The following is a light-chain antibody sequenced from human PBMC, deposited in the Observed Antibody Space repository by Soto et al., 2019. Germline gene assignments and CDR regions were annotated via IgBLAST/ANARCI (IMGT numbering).Light chain of an antibody. J-gene: IGKJ2*01. CDR3: LHHNGYPPV. CDR1: QHITND. Sequence: DIQRTQSPSSLSTSVGGTVTITCRASQHITNDCAWYQQKAGRAPKCLILLASRLQTGVPSRFSGSGSGTEFTLTISSLQPEDFATYYCLHHNGYPPVFGQGTKVEIK. V-gene: IGKV1-17*01. CDR2: LAS.